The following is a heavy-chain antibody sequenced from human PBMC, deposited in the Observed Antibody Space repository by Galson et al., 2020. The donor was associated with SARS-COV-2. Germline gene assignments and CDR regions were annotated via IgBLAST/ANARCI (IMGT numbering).Heavy chain of an antibody. CDR3: ARVGYDILTGYPLHAYDY. V-gene: IGHV1-18*01. Sequence: ASVKVSCQASGYTLTHYGISWVRQAPGQGLEWVGWISTDSANKNYAQRLQGRVTMTTDTSTSTAYMELGSLTSDDTAVYYCARVGYDILTGYPLHAYDYWGQGTLVTVSS. CDR2: ISTDSANK. CDR1: GYTLTHYG. D-gene: IGHD3-9*01. J-gene: IGHJ4*02.